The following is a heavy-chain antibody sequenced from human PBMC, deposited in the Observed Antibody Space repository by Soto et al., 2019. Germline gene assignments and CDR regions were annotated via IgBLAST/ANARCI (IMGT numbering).Heavy chain of an antibody. J-gene: IGHJ6*02. CDR2: VSDSGRT. CDR1: GDSTDYYY. V-gene: IGHV4-59*01. CDR3: ARDSTTWFPYHGIDV. D-gene: IGHD1-26*01. Sequence: QVQLQESGPGLVKPSETLSLTCTVSGDSTDYYYWSWIRQPPGKGLEWIGDVSDSGRTNYNPSLRSRVTILIDSSKNQIALTLNSVTAADTAVYYCARDSTTWFPYHGIDVWGQGTTVTVSS.